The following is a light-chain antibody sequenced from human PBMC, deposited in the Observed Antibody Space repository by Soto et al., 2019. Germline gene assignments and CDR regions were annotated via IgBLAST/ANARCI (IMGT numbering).Light chain of an antibody. Sequence: AIQLTQSPSSLSASVRDKITNNCRASQGNSSALAWYQQKPGKAPKLLIYDASSLESGVPSRFSGSGSGTDFTLTISSLQPEDFATYYCQQFNSYPPTFGQGTRLEIK. CDR3: QQFNSYPPT. J-gene: IGKJ5*01. CDR2: DAS. CDR1: QGNSSA. V-gene: IGKV1-13*02.